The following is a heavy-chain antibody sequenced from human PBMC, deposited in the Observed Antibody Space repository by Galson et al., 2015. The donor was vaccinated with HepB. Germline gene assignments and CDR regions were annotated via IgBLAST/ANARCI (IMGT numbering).Heavy chain of an antibody. V-gene: IGHV1-69*02. J-gene: IGHJ4*02. Sequence: SVKVSCKASGGTFSSYTISWVRQAPGQGLEWMGRIIPILGIANYAQKFQGRVTITADKSTSTAYMELSSLRSEDTAVYYCASGGVTMVRVPPPPFDYWGQGTLVTVSS. D-gene: IGHD3-10*01. CDR3: ASGGVTMVRVPPPPFDY. CDR2: IIPILGIA. CDR1: GGTFSSYT.